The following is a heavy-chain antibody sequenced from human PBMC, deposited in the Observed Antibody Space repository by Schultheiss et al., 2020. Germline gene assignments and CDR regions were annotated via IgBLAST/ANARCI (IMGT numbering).Heavy chain of an antibody. CDR1: GFTFSNYG. CDR2: ISGSGGST. Sequence: GGSLRLSCAASGFTFSNYGMHWVRQAPGKGLEWVSAISGSGGSTYYADSVKGRFTISRDNAKNSLYLQMNSLRVEDTALYYCGVGGDAYNHGKYFQYWGQGTLVTGAS. V-gene: IGHV3-23*01. CDR3: GVGGDAYNHGKYFQY. J-gene: IGHJ1*01. D-gene: IGHD5-24*01.